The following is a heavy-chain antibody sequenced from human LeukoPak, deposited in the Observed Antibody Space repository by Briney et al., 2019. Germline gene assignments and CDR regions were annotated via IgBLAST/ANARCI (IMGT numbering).Heavy chain of an antibody. CDR3: ARGSPSYCIAVVIGYFDL. Sequence: SETLSLTCAVYGGTFSGYYWSWIRQPPGKGLEWMGEINHSGSTNYNPSLKSRDTISLDTSKSLFSLKLSYVTAADRAVLYCARGSPSYCIAVVIGYFDLWGRGTLVTVSS. CDR2: INHSGST. J-gene: IGHJ2*01. V-gene: IGHV4-34*01. D-gene: IGHD6-19*01. CDR1: GGTFSGYY.